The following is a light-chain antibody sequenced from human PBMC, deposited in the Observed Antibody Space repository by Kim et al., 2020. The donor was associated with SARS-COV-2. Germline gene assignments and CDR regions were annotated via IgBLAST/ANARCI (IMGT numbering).Light chain of an antibody. CDR2: KDT. J-gene: IGLJ2*01. CDR3: QSADINLVA. V-gene: IGLV3-25*03. CDR1: SLPKQY. Sequence: SYELTQPPSVSVSPGQTARITCSADSLPKQYTYWYQQKPVKAPLLVIYKDTKRPSGIPERFSGSSSGTTVTLTISGVQAEDEADYYCQSADINLVAFGRGTQLTVL.